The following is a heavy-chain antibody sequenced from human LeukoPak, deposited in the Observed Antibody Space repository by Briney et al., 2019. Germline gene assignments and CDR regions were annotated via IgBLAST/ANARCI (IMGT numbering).Heavy chain of an antibody. CDR3: GRSGSYDVLSGYYMYGMDV. CDR1: GGTFSRYG. V-gene: IGHV1-69*13. J-gene: IGHJ6*04. D-gene: IGHD3-3*01. Sequence: SVNLSCKVSGGTFSRYGISWVRQAPGQGLEWMGRIIPIFGTKNYAQKFQGRVTITADESTSTVYMELSSLRSADTAIYYCGRSGSYDVLSGYYMYGMDVWGKGTTVIVSS. CDR2: IIPIFGTK.